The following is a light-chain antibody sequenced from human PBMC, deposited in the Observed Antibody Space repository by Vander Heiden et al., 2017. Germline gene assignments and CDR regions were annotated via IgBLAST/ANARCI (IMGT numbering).Light chain of an antibody. CDR3: SSYAGSNKGV. V-gene: IGLV2-8*01. CDR2: EVS. Sequence: QSALTQPPSASGSPGQSVTISCTGTSSDVGGYNYVSWYQQHPGQATKLMIYEVSKRPSGVPDRFSGSKSGNTASLTVSGLQAEDEADYYCSSYAGSNKGVFGGGTQLTVL. J-gene: IGLJ2*01. CDR1: SSDVGGYNY.